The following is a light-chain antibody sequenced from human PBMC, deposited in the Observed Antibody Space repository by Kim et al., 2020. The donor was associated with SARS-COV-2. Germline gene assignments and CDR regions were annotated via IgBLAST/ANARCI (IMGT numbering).Light chain of an antibody. J-gene: IGKJ2*01. Sequence: SLSPGARATLSFRARYSVYTYLAGSQQNPGQAPRLLLYNVSTRVTGIRARFSGSGSGKDFTLTISSLAPEDFAIYYCRQRSSWPTFGQGSQVDIK. CDR3: RQRSSWPT. CDR2: NVS. V-gene: IGKV3-11*01. CDR1: YSVYTY.